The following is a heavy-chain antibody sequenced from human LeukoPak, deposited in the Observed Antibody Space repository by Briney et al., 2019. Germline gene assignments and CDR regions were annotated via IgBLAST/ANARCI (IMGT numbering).Heavy chain of an antibody. CDR1: GGSFSGYY. CDR2: INHSGST. V-gene: IGHV4-34*01. J-gene: IGHJ4*02. Sequence: SETLSLTCAVYGGSFSGYYWSWIRQPPGKGLEWIGEINHSGSTNYNPSLKSRVTISVDTSKNQFSLKLSSVTAADTAVYYCPRGDSSGYPPGYWGQGTLVTVSS. D-gene: IGHD3-22*01. CDR3: PRGDSSGYPPGY.